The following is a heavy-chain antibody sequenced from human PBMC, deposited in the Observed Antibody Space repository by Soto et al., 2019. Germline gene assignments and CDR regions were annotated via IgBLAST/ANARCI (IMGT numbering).Heavy chain of an antibody. D-gene: IGHD3-3*01. CDR2: ISAYNGNT. CDR1: GYSFTSKG. Sequence: GASVKVSCKAAGYSFTSKGMSWVRQAPGQGLEWMGWISAYNGNTNYAQKLQGRVTMTTDTSTSTAYMELRSLRSDDTAVYYCARRVFFGVVIINDYWGQGTLVTVSS. V-gene: IGHV1-18*01. CDR3: ARRVFFGVVIINDY. J-gene: IGHJ4*02.